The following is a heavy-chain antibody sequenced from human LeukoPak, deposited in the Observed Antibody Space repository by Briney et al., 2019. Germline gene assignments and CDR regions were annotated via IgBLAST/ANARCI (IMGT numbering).Heavy chain of an antibody. J-gene: IGHJ4*02. CDR1: GFTFSSYA. CDR2: ISGSGGST. V-gene: IGHV3-23*01. Sequence: PGGSLRLSCAASGFTFSSYAMSWVRQAPGKGLEWVSAISGSGGSTYYADSVKGWFTISRDNSKNTLYPQMNSLRDEDTAVYYCANGAGQYYYGSGSYNYWGQGTLVTVSS. CDR3: ANGAGQYYYGSGSYNY. D-gene: IGHD3-10*01.